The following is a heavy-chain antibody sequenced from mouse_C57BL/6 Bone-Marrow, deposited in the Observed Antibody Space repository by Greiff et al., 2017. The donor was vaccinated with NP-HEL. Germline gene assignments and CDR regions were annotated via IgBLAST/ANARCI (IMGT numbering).Heavy chain of an antibody. CDR2: IDPSDSYT. CDR1: GYTFTSYW. CDR3: AREIRGFDY. V-gene: IGHV1-69*01. Sequence: QVQLQQPGAELVMPGASVKLSCKASGYTFTSYWMHWVKQRPGQGLEWIGEIDPSDSYTNYNQKFKGKSTLTVDKSSSTAYMQLSSLTSEDSAVYYCAREIRGFDYWGQGTTLTVSS. D-gene: IGHD5-1-1*01. J-gene: IGHJ2*01.